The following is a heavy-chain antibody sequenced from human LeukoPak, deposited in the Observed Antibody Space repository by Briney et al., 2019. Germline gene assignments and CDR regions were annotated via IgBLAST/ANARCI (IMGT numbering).Heavy chain of an antibody. V-gene: IGHV3-23*01. CDR3: AKDRQLDWFDL. CDR1: GFTFSSYA. D-gene: IGHD6-19*01. Sequence: GGSLRLSCAASGFTFSSYAMSWVRQAPGKGLEWVSTISGSGGSTYYADPVKGRFTISRDNSKNTLYRQMNSLRAEDTAVYYCAKDRQLDWFDLWGQGTLVTVSS. CDR2: ISGSGGST. J-gene: IGHJ5*02.